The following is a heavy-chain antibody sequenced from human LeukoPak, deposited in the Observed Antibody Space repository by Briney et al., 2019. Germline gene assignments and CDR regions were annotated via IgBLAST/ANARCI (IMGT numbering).Heavy chain of an antibody. J-gene: IGHJ4*02. CDR1: GGSISSSSYY. Sequence: SETLSLTCTVSGGSISSSSYYWGWIRQPPGKGLERIGSIYHSGSTYYNPSLKSRVTISVDTSKNQFSLKLSSVTAADTAVYYCARDRNYYYGSGSYFDYWGQGTLVTVSS. D-gene: IGHD3-10*01. CDR3: ARDRNYYYGSGSYFDY. CDR2: IYHSGST. V-gene: IGHV4-39*07.